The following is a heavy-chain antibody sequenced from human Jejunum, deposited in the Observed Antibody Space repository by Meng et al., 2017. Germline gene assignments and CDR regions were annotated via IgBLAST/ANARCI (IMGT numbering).Heavy chain of an antibody. Sequence: QLQLLQWGAGLLKPSETLSLTCTVYGDSFTDYYWNWIHQPPGKGLEWIGSINYSGNTYQNPSLKSRGTISVDTSKNQFSLTVSSVTAADTAVYYCARHLGHGDGLKIGFDYWGQGTLVTVSS. V-gene: IGHV4-34*01. CDR2: INYSGNT. CDR3: ARHLGHGDGLKIGFDY. J-gene: IGHJ4*02. D-gene: IGHD4-17*01. CDR1: GDSFTDYY.